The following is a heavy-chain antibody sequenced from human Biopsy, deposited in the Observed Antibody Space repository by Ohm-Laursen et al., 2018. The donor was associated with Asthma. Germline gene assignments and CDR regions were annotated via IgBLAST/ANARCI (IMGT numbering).Heavy chain of an antibody. CDR3: ARESGRDYGDSSGFDI. D-gene: IGHD3-22*01. CDR1: GFVFSQSG. CDR2: ISSDGHNK. J-gene: IGHJ3*02. Sequence: RSLRLSCAASGFVFSQSGMHWVRQAPGKGLEWVALISSDGHNKYYKDSVKGRFTISRDNSKLRLYLEINSLRVEDSAVYYCARESGRDYGDSSGFDIWGQGTKVAVSS. V-gene: IGHV3-30*03.